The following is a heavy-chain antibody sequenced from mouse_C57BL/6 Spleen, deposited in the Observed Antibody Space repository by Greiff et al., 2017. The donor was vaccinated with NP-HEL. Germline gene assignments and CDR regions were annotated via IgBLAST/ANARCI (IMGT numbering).Heavy chain of an antibody. V-gene: IGHV1-55*01. Sequence: VQLQQPGAELVKPGASVKMSCKASGYTFTSYWITWVKQRPGLGLEWIGDIYPGSGSTNYTEKFKSKATLTVDTSSSTAYMQLSSLTSEDSAGYYCARREDATRRAWFADRGQGALVTV. CDR3: ARREDATRRAWFAD. CDR2: IYPGSGST. CDR1: GYTFTSYW. D-gene: IGHD6-1*01. J-gene: IGHJ3*01.